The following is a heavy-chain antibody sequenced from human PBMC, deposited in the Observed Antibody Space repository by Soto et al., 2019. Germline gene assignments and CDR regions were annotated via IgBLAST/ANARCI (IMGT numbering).Heavy chain of an antibody. Sequence: PSETMCVTNTVAGGNIISVGCSWSWIRQPPGKGLEWIGYIYHSGNTYYNPSLKSRVTISVDRSKSQFSLKLSSVTAADTAVYYCARRYGPGFDYWGQGTLVTVSS. CDR1: GGNIISVGCS. D-gene: IGHD4-17*01. CDR2: IYHSGNT. CDR3: ARRYGPGFDY. V-gene: IGHV4-30-2*01. J-gene: IGHJ4*02.